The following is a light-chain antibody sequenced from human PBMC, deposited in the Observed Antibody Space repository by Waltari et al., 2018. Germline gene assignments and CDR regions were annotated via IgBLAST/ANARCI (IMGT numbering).Light chain of an antibody. J-gene: IGLJ2*01. CDR1: ELPSPY. CDR2: KDT. CDR3: QSADNTHVV. V-gene: IGLV3-25*03. Sequence: SYEVTQPPSASVSPGQTARITCSGDELPSPYAFWYQQNQGRAPILVIYKDTKRPSGIPERFSGSTSGTTVTLTITGVQAEDEADYYCQSADNTHVVFGGGTKLTVL.